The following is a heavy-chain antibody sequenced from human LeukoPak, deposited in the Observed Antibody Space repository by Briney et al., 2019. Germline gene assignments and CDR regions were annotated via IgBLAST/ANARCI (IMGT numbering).Heavy chain of an antibody. CDR1: GFTFSSYA. Sequence: GGSLRLSCAASGFTFSSYAMSWVRQAPGRGLEWVSAMSGSGGSTYFADSVKGRFTISRDKSKNTLYLQMNSLRAEDTAVYYCVKVDNGILTGYYAFDHWGQGTLVTVSS. V-gene: IGHV3-23*01. CDR3: VKVDNGILTGYYAFDH. J-gene: IGHJ4*02. D-gene: IGHD3-9*01. CDR2: MSGSGGST.